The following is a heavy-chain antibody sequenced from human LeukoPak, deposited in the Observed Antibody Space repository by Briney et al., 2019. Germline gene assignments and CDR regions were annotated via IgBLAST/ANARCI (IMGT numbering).Heavy chain of an antibody. D-gene: IGHD2-2*01. Sequence: GGSLRLSCAASGFTLSDYDMNWVRQAPGKGLEWVAYISSKTTTIYYADSVKGRFTISRDNAKNSLYLQMNSLRAEDTAVYYCARAYCSSTSCPFDIWGQGTMVTVSS. J-gene: IGHJ3*02. CDR2: ISSKTTTI. CDR1: GFTLSDYD. CDR3: ARAYCSSTSCPFDI. V-gene: IGHV3-48*01.